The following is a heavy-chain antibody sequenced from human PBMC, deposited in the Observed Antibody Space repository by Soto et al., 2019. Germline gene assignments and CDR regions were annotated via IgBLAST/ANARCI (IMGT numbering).Heavy chain of an antibody. CDR1: GFTFSSYS. CDR3: ARAPGGYYGVDV. J-gene: IGHJ6*02. CDR2: IAYDGNNK. Sequence: PGGSLRLSCAASGFTFSSYSIHWVRQAPGKGLEWVGVIAYDGNNKYYADSVKGRFTISRDNSKNTLFLQMNSLGAEDMAVYYCARAPGGYYGVDVWGQGTSVTVSS. V-gene: IGHV3-30-3*01.